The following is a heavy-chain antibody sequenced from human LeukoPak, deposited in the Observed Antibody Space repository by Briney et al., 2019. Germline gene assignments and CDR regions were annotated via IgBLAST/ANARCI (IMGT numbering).Heavy chain of an antibody. D-gene: IGHD3-22*01. CDR1: GGSISSYY. V-gene: IGHV4-59*01. CDR2: IYYSGST. J-gene: IGHJ6*02. Sequence: SETLSLTCTVSGGSISSYYWSWIRQPPGKGLEWIGYIYYSGSTNYNPSLKSRVTISVDTSKNQFSLKLSSVTAADTAVYYCARGLDSSGFSYYYYYGMDVWGQGTTVTVSS. CDR3: ARGLDSSGFSYYYYYGMDV.